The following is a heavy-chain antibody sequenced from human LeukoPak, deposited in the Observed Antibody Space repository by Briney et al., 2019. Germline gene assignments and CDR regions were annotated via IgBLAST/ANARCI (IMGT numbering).Heavy chain of an antibody. D-gene: IGHD3-3*01. CDR1: GYSISSGYY. J-gene: IGHJ4*02. CDR2: IYHSGST. V-gene: IGHV4-38-2*02. CDR3: ARESQAYYDLDY. Sequence: SETLSLTCAVSGYSISSGYYWGWIRQPPGKGLEWIGSIYHSGSTYYNPSLKSRVTISADTSKNQFSLKLSSVTAADTAVYYCARESQAYYDLDYWGQGTLVTVSS.